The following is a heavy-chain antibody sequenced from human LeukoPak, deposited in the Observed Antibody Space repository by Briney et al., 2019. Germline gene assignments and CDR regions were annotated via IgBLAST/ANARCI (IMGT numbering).Heavy chain of an antibody. V-gene: IGHV4-39*07. J-gene: IGHJ6*03. D-gene: IGHD3-10*01. CDR3: ARGREEGTMVRGVIGSYYYYYYMDV. Sequence: SETLSLTCTVSGGSISSSSYYWGWIRQPPGKGLEWIGSIYYSGSTYYNPSLKSRVTISVDTSKNQFSLKLSSVTAADTAVYYCARGREEGTMVRGVIGSYYYYYYMDVWGKGTTVTVSS. CDR1: GGSISSSSYY. CDR2: IYYSGST.